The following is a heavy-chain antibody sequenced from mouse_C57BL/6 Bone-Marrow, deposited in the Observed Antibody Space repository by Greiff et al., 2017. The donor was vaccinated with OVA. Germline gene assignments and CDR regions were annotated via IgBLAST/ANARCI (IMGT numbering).Heavy chain of an antibody. CDR2: IHPNSGST. CDR1: GYTFTSYW. Sequence: QVQLQQSGAELVKPGASVKLSCKASGYTFTSYWMHWVKQRPGQGLEWIGMIHPNSGSTNYNEKFKSKATLTVDKSSSTAYMQLSSLTSEDSAVYYCARKDYQSYYFDYWGQGTTLTVSS. D-gene: IGHD1-1*02. J-gene: IGHJ2*01. V-gene: IGHV1-64*01. CDR3: ARKDYQSYYFDY.